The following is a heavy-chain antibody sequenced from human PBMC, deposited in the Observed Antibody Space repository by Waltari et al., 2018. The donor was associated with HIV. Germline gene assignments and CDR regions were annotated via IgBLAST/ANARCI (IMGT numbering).Heavy chain of an antibody. V-gene: IGHV4-34*01. Sequence: QVQLQQWGAGLLKPSETLSLTCAVYGGSFSGYYWSWIRQPPEKGLEWIGEINHGGSSNYNPSLKSRVTISIDTSKKQFSLKLSSVTAADTAVYYCARGGAAAGHRNYYYYGMDVWGQGTTVTLSS. J-gene: IGHJ6*02. CDR3: ARGGAAAGHRNYYYYGMDV. CDR2: INHGGSS. D-gene: IGHD6-13*01. CDR1: GGSFSGYY.